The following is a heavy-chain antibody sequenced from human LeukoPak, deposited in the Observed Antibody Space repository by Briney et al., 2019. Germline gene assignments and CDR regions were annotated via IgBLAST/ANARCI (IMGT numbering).Heavy chain of an antibody. CDR1: GGSISSYY. D-gene: IGHD6-19*01. J-gene: IGHJ3*01. Sequence: SETLSLTCTVSGGSISSYYWSWIRQPPGKRREWIAYVYYSGSTNYNPSLKRGITISVEEYKNKFLLMQKSVTAADTAVYYCARVTAVAGLDHPRDAFDFWGRGTLVTVSS. CDR3: ARVTAVAGLDHPRDAFDF. V-gene: IGHV4-59*01. CDR2: VYYSGST.